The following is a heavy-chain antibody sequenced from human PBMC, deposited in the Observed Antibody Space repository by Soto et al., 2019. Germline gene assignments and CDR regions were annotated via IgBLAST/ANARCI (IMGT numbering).Heavy chain of an antibody. V-gene: IGHV3-43*01. D-gene: IGHD6-6*01. J-gene: IGHJ6*02. CDR3: AKDYSSYDYYYYGMDV. CDR2: ISWDGGST. Sequence: GSLIVSCASSGVTFDDYTMHLVRQAPGKGLEWVSLISWDGGSTYYADSVKGRFTISRDNSKNSLYLQMNSLRTEDTALYYCAKDYSSYDYYYYGMDVWGQGTTVTVSS. CDR1: GVTFDDYT.